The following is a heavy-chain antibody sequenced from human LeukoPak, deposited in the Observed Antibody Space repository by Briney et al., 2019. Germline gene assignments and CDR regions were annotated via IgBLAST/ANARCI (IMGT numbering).Heavy chain of an antibody. J-gene: IGHJ4*02. D-gene: IGHD6-19*01. CDR3: ARTPPTPRIAVAGPFDY. V-gene: IGHV6-1*01. CDR2: TYYRSKWYN. CDR1: GDSVSSNSAA. Sequence: SQTLSLTCAISGDSVSSNSAAWNWIRQSPSRGLEWLGRTYYRSKWYNDYAVSVKSRITINPDTSKNQFSLQLNSVTPEDTAVYYCARTPPTPRIAVAGPFDYWGQGTLVTVSS.